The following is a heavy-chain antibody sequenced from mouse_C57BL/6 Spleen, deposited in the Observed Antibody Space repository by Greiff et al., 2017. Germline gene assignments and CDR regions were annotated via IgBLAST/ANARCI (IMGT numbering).Heavy chain of an antibody. Sequence: DVQLVESGGGLVKPGGSLKLSCAASGFTFSSYAMSWVRQTPEKRLEWVATISDGGSYTYYPDNVKGRFTISRDNATNNLYLQMSHLKSEDTAMYYCAREARLGYYFDYWGQGTTLTVSS. D-gene: IGHD4-1*01. V-gene: IGHV5-4*01. CDR3: AREARLGYYFDY. CDR1: GFTFSSYA. CDR2: ISDGGSYT. J-gene: IGHJ2*01.